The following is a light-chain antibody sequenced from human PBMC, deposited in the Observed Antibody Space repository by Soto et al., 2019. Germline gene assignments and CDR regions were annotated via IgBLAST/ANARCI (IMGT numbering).Light chain of an antibody. CDR2: LGS. J-gene: IGKJ5*01. V-gene: IGKV2-28*01. Sequence: DIVMTQSPLSLPVTPGEPASISCRSSQSLLHSNGYNYLDWYLQKPGQSPQLLIYLGSNRASGVPDRFSGSGSGTDFTLKISRVEDEDVAVYYCMQALQTPITFGQGTRLEIK. CDR1: QSLLHSNGYNY. CDR3: MQALQTPIT.